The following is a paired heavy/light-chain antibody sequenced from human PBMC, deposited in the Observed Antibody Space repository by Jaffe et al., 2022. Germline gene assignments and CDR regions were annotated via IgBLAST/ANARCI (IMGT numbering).Heavy chain of an antibody. CDR3: AKGHGDYHFYYMDV. D-gene: IGHD4-17*01. CDR2: ISGSGDNT. CDR1: GFTFNNYG. V-gene: IGHV3-23*01. Sequence: EVQLLESGGGLVQPGGSLRLSCAASGFTFNNYGMSWVRQAPGQGLEWVSGISGSGDNTYYADSVKGRFTISRDNSKNTLNLQMNSLRGEDTAVYYCAKGHGDYHFYYMDVWGKGTTVTVSS. J-gene: IGHJ6*03.
Light chain of an antibody. CDR2: MTS. V-gene: IGKV1-5*03. J-gene: IGKJ2*01. CDR3: QQYKSYSSYT. Sequence: DFQMTQSPSTLSASVGDTVTITCRARQSIDRWLAWYQQKPGKAPKLLINMTSRLESGVPSRFSGSGSGTEFTLTISSLQPDDFATYYCQQYKSYSSYTFGQGTKLEIK. CDR1: QSIDRW.